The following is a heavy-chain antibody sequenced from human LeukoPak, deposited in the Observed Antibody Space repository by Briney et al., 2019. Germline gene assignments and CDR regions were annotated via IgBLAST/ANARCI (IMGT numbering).Heavy chain of an antibody. Sequence: SETLSLTCAVYGGSFSGYYWSWIRQPPGKGLEWIGEINHSGSTNYNPSLKSRVTISVDTSKNQFSLKLSSVTAADTAVYYCARSRGRGYSSGWYHPAYYFDYWGQGTLVTVSS. CDR3: ARSRGRGYSSGWYHPAYYFDY. J-gene: IGHJ4*02. CDR1: GGSFSGYY. CDR2: INHSGST. V-gene: IGHV4-34*01. D-gene: IGHD6-19*01.